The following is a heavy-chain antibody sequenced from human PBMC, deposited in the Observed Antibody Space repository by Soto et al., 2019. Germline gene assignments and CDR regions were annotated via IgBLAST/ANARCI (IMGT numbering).Heavy chain of an antibody. CDR3: VKDTVVVINGGDIEY. V-gene: IGHV3-23*01. D-gene: IGHD3-22*01. CDR2: ISGDAGRT. CDR1: GFTYVKYA. J-gene: IGHJ4*02. Sequence: EVQLLESGGALVQPGGSLRLSCEASGFTYVKYAMSWVRQAPGKGLEWVSGISGDAGRTFYADSVKGRFTISRDNSKNTVYLQMNSLRVEDTAVYYCVKDTVVVINGGDIEYWGQGTLVTVSS.